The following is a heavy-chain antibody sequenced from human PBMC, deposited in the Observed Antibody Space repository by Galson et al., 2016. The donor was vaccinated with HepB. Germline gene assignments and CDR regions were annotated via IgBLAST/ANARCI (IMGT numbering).Heavy chain of an antibody. CDR3: ASGPDHIYGKRDYFPHQIDY. CDR2: VYSGGGT. V-gene: IGHV3-53*01. J-gene: IGHJ4*02. CDR1: GFIVSLNY. D-gene: IGHD3-10*01. Sequence: SLRLSCAASGFIVSLNYMSWVRQAPGKGLEWVSVVYSGGGTHHADSVKGRFTTSRDFSKETLYLQLNSPRAEDTAVYYCASGPDHIYGKRDYFPHQIDYWGRGARVTVSS.